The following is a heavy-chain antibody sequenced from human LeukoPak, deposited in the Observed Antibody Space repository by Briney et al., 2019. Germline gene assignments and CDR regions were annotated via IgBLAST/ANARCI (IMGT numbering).Heavy chain of an antibody. CDR1: NGSISSYY. Sequence: SETLSLTCTVSNGSISSYYWSWIRQPAGKGLEWIGRIHASGSTNYNPSLKSRVSMSVDTPKNQFSLKLSSVTAADTAIYFCARGDRAVAGAWGWFDPWGQGTLVTVSS. V-gene: IGHV4-4*07. CDR3: ARGDRAVAGAWGWFDP. CDR2: IHASGST. D-gene: IGHD6-19*01. J-gene: IGHJ5*02.